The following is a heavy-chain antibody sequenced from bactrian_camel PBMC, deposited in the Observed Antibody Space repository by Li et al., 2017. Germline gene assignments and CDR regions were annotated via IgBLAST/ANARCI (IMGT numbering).Heavy chain of an antibody. Sequence: DVQLVESGGGLEQPGGSLRLSCAASGYTYSSYSMGWFRQNSGKEREGVAVIRNDGLTTYADSVKGRFAISKDNTKNILYLQMNTLQPEDTGTYQCAAEVVLGRCLGGYEYKSWGQGTQVTVS. CDR3: AAEVVLGRCLGGYEYKS. V-gene: IGHV3S67*01. J-gene: IGHJ4*01. CDR1: GYTYSSYS. D-gene: IGHD1*01. CDR2: IRNDGLT.